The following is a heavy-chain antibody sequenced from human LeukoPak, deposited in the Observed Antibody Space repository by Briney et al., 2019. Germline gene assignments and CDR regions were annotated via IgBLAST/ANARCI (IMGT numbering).Heavy chain of an antibody. CDR2: IYSGGTT. Sequence: GSLRLSCAASGFAVSSNSMSWVRQVPGKGLEWVSVIYSGGTTYYADSVKGRFTISKDNSKNTLYLQMNSLRAEDTAVYYCARDLYVDIVAPSGMDVWGQGTTVTVSS. V-gene: IGHV3-66*01. CDR1: GFAVSSNS. D-gene: IGHD5-12*01. CDR3: ARDLYVDIVAPSGMDV. J-gene: IGHJ6*02.